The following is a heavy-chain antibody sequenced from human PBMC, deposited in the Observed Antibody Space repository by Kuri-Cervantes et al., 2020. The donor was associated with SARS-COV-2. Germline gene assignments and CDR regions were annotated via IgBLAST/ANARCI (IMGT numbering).Heavy chain of an antibody. Sequence: GESLKSSCAASGFTFSSYAMHWVRQAPGKGLEWLAVISYDGSNKDYADSVKGRFTISRDNSSNTLYLQMNSLRAEDTAVYYCAREGAFDNYYYYYMDVWGKGTTVTVSS. V-gene: IGHV3-30*04. CDR1: GFTFSSYA. J-gene: IGHJ6*03. D-gene: IGHD1-26*01. CDR3: AREGAFDNYYYYYMDV. CDR2: ISYDGSNK.